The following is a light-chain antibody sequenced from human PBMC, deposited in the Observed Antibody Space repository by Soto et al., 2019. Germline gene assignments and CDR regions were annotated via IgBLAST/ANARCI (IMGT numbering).Light chain of an antibody. J-gene: IGKJ2*01. CDR1: QSVSGSS. V-gene: IGKV3-20*01. CDR2: GAS. Sequence: EIVLTQSPGTLSLSPGERATLSCRASQSVSGSSLAWYQQRSGQAPRLLIYGASTRATGIPDRFSGSGSGTDFTLTISRLEPEDSALYYCQKYETSPYTFGQGTKLEIK. CDR3: QKYETSPYT.